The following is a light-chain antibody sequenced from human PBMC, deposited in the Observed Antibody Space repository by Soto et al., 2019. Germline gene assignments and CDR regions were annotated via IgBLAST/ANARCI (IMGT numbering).Light chain of an antibody. Sequence: QSVLTQPPSASGTPGQRVTISCSGSSSNIGSNTVNWYQQLPGTAPKLLIYSNNQRPSGVHDRFSDSKSGTSASLAISGLQSEDEADYYCAAWDDSLNGYVFGTGTKLTVL. CDR1: SSNIGSNT. J-gene: IGLJ1*01. V-gene: IGLV1-44*01. CDR3: AAWDDSLNGYV. CDR2: SNN.